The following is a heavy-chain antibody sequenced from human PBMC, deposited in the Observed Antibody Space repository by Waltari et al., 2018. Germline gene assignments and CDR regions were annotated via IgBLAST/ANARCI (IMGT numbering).Heavy chain of an antibody. V-gene: IGHV3-23*01. D-gene: IGHD5-12*01. CDR2: ISGSGGST. Sequence: EVQLLESGGGLVQPGGSLRLSCAASGFTFSSYAMSWVSQDPGKGLEWVSAISGSGGSTYYADSVKGRFTISRDNSKNTLYLQMNSLRAEDTAVYYCAKVGGGYDWRGYYFDYWGQGTLVTVSS. CDR3: AKVGGGYDWRGYYFDY. J-gene: IGHJ4*02. CDR1: GFTFSSYA.